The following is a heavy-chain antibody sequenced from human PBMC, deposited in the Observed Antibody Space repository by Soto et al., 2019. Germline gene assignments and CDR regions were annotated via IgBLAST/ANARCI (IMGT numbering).Heavy chain of an antibody. V-gene: IGHV1-18*01. J-gene: IGHJ5*02. Sequence: GASLRISCKGAGYRFTSYGISGVGPAPGQGLEWMGWISAYNGNTNYAQKLQGRVTMTTDTSTSTAYMELRSPRSDDTAVYYCARDSSTYPSWFDPWGQGTLVTVSS. CDR1: GYRFTSYG. CDR3: ARDSSTYPSWFDP. CDR2: ISAYNGNT. D-gene: IGHD6-13*01.